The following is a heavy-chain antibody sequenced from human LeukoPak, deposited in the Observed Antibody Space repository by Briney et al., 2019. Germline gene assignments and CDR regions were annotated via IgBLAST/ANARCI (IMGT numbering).Heavy chain of an antibody. CDR3: ARVLGSRNYYYGMDV. CDR2: ISYDGSNK. D-gene: IGHD2-15*01. V-gene: IGHV3-30-3*01. Sequence: QPGGSLRLSCAASGFTFSSYAMHWVRQAPGKGLEWVAVISYDGSNKYYADSVKGRFTISRDNSKNTLYLQMNSLRAEDTAVYYCARVLGSRNYYYGMDVWGQGTTVTVSS. CDR1: GFTFSSYA. J-gene: IGHJ6*02.